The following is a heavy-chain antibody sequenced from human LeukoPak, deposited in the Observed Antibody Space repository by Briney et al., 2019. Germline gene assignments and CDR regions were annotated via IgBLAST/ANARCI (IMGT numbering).Heavy chain of an antibody. V-gene: IGHV3-30-3*01. CDR3: ARGGGTAAMGKTFDS. Sequence: GGSLRLSCSASGFTFRSYAMHWVRQAPGKGLEWVALISNDGDTKLYADSVKGRFTISRDNSNNTLYLQMSSLSPDDTAIYYCARGGGTAAMGKTFDSWGQGTLVTVSS. J-gene: IGHJ4*02. CDR2: ISNDGDTK. CDR1: GFTFRSYA. D-gene: IGHD3-16*01.